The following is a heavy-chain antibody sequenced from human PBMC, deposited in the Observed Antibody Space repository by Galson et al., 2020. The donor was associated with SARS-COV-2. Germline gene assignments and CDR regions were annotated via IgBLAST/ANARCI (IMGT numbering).Heavy chain of an antibody. Sequence: TGGSLRLSCAASGFTVSSNYMSWVRQAPGKGLEWVSVIYSGGSTYYAESVKGSFTISRDNSKNTLYLQMNSLRAEDTAVYYCARESWSTPYYYYGMDVWGQGTTVTVSS. CDR2: IYSGGST. J-gene: IGHJ6*02. CDR1: GFTVSSNY. CDR3: ARESWSTPYYYYGMDV. V-gene: IGHV3-66*01.